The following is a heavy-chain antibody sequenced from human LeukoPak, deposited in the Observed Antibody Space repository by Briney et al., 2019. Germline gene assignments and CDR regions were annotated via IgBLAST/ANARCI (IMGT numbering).Heavy chain of an antibody. J-gene: IGHJ4*02. CDR1: GGSISSYY. D-gene: IGHD4-17*01. Sequence: SETLSLTCTVSGGSISSYYWSWIRQPPGKGLEWIGYIYYSGSTNYNPSLKSRVTISVDTSKNQFSLKLSSVTAADTAVYYCARDQYYGELPQYWGQGTLVTVSS. CDR3: ARDQYYGELPQY. V-gene: IGHV4-59*01. CDR2: IYYSGST.